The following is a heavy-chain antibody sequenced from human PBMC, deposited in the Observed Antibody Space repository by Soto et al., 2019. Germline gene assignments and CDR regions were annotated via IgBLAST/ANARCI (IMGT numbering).Heavy chain of an antibody. V-gene: IGHV3-15*07. Sequence: GGSLRLSCAASGFTFSNAWINWVRQTPGRGLEWVGRVKSKNDGGTTDFAAPVKGRFAISRDDSKNMVYLEMNSLQTEDTAMYYCALRYSSGHPDYWGQGTLVTVSS. CDR3: ALRYSSGHPDY. CDR1: GFTFSNAW. D-gene: IGHD6-19*01. CDR2: VKSKNDGGTT. J-gene: IGHJ4*02.